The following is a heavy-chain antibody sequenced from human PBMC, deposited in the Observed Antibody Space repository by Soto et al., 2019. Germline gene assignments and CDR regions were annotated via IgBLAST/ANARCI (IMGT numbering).Heavy chain of an antibody. D-gene: IGHD3-10*01. V-gene: IGHV1-2*04. CDR3: ARAKGSGSYCTEYYYYYGMDV. Sequence: GLEWMGWINPNSGGTNYAQKFQGWVTMTRDTPISTAYMELSRLRSDDTAVYYCARAKGSGSYCTEYYYYYGMDVWGQGTTVSVYS. J-gene: IGHJ6*02. CDR2: INPNSGGT.